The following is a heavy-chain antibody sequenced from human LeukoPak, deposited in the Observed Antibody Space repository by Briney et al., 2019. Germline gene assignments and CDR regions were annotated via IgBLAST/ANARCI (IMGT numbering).Heavy chain of an antibody. CDR2: ICYSGRT. D-gene: IGHD3-3*01. Sequence: PSETLSLPRTVSGGSISSGGYYWRWIRQHPGKGLEWIGYICYSGRTYYNPSLKSRVTISAETSKKQFSLQLSSVTAADTAVYYCARTPPDHEHGFWGGYNQIFDYWGQGSLVTVSS. J-gene: IGHJ4*02. CDR3: ARTPPDHEHGFWGGYNQIFDY. V-gene: IGHV4-31*03. CDR1: GGSISSGGYY.